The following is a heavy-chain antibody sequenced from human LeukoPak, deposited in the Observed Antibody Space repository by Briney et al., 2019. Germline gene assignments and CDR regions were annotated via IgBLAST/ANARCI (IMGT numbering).Heavy chain of an antibody. CDR3: ARDPGAFPYFFDC. J-gene: IGHJ4*02. V-gene: IGHV3-30*03. CDR1: GFNFNNYA. CDR2: ISFDGSNT. D-gene: IGHD4/OR15-4a*01. Sequence: GGSLRLSCTASGFNFNNYAMHWVRQTPGKGLEWVAVISFDGSNTYYADSVKGRFTISRDNSKDTLYLQMNSLRVEDTAVYFCARDPGAFPYFFDCWGQGTLVTVSS.